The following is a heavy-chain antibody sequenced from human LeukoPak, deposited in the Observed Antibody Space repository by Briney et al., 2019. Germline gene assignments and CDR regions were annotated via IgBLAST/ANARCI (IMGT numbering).Heavy chain of an antibody. D-gene: IGHD6-13*01. Sequence: SETLSLTCTVSGGSISSSSYYWGWIRQPPGKGLEWIGSIYYSGSTYYNPSLKSRVTISVDTSKKQFSLKLSSVTAADTAVFYCARWIYSSNRYGSGAFDMWGQGTMVTVS. J-gene: IGHJ3*02. CDR3: ARWIYSSNRYGSGAFDM. CDR2: IYYSGST. V-gene: IGHV4-39*01. CDR1: GGSISSSSYY.